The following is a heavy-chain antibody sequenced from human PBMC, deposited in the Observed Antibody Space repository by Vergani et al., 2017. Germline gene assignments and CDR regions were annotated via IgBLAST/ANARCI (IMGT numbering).Heavy chain of an antibody. V-gene: IGHV1-69*13. Sequence: VQLVQSGAEVKKPGATVKISCKVSGYTFTDYYMHWVRQAPGQGLEWMGGIIPIFGTANYAQKFQGRVTITADESTSTAYMELSSLRSEDTAVYYCARSLLRATITTFDYWGQGTLVTVSS. D-gene: IGHD5-24*01. CDR2: IIPIFGTA. J-gene: IGHJ4*02. CDR3: ARSLLRATITTFDY. CDR1: GYTFTDYY.